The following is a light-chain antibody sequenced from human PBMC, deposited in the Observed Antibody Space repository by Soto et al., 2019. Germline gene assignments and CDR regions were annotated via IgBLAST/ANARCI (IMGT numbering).Light chain of an antibody. CDR1: QSVSSH. CDR2: DAS. V-gene: IGKV3-11*01. CDR3: QQRANWWT. J-gene: IGKJ1*01. Sequence: EIVVTQSPATLSLSPGERATLSCRASQSVSSHLAWYQQKPGQAPRLLIYDASNRATGIPARFSGSGSGTYFTLTISSLEPEDVAVYYCQQRANWWTFGQGTKVEVK.